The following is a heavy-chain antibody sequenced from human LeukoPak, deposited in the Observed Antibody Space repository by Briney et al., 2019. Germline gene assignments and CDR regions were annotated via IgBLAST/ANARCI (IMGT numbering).Heavy chain of an antibody. D-gene: IGHD6-13*01. CDR3: ARRRGYSSSWYEP. J-gene: IGHJ5*02. CDR1: GGSISSSSYY. CDR2: IYNSGST. Sequence: SETLSLTCTVSGGSISSSSYYWGWIRQPPGKGLEWIGSIYNSGSTYYNPSLKSRVTISVDTSKNQFSLKLSSVTAADTAVYYCARRRGYSSSWYEPWGQGTLVTVSS. V-gene: IGHV4-39*01.